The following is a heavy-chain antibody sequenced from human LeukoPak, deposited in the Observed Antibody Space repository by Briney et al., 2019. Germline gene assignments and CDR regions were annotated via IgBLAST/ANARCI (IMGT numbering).Heavy chain of an antibody. CDR3: AKEIDTLGTNAFDI. J-gene: IGHJ3*02. CDR2: VSADGAKS. CDR1: GFRFDDFA. V-gene: IGHV3-43*02. D-gene: IGHD2-15*01. Sequence: PGVSLRLPCAASGFRFDDFAMHWVRQSPGKGLEWVSLVSADGAKSYYAESVRGRFTISRDNSKNSLYLQMNTLRSEDTAFYYCAKEIDTLGTNAFDIWGHGTLVTVSS.